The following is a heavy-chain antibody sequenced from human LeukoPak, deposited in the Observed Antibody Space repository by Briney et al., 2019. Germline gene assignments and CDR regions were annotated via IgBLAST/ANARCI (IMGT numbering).Heavy chain of an antibody. Sequence: SETLSLTCTVSGGSISSSSYYWSWLRQPPGKGLEWIGEINHSGSTNYNPSLKSRVTISVDTSKNQFSLKLSSVTAADTAVYYCARGVVGATDYWGQGTLVTVSS. CDR2: INHSGST. CDR3: ARGVVGATDY. V-gene: IGHV4-39*07. D-gene: IGHD1-26*01. J-gene: IGHJ4*02. CDR1: GGSISSSSYY.